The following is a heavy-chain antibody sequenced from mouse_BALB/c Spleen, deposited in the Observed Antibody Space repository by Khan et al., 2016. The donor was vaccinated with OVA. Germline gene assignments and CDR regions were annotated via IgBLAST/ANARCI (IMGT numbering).Heavy chain of an antibody. D-gene: IGHD2-1*01. Sequence: QVRLQQSGAELARPGASVKLSCKASGYTFADYYINWVKQRTGQGLEWIGEIYPGTGNTYYNEKFKGKATLPTDKSSTTAYMHLSSMQSEDSAVYFCARWGGNYKYYYALDYWGQGTSVTVAA. CDR1: GYTFADYY. CDR3: ARWGGNYKYYYALDY. V-gene: IGHV1-77*01. J-gene: IGHJ4*01. CDR2: IYPGTGNT.